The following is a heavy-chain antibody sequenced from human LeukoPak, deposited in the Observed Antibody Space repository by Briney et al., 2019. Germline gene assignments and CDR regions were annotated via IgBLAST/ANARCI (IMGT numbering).Heavy chain of an antibody. CDR2: IFPSGGEI. D-gene: IGHD1-26*01. CDR1: GFTFSTFA. Sequence: PGGSLRLSCEASGFTFSTFAMIWVRQPPGKGLEWVSSIFPSGGEIHYADSVRGRFTISRDNSKSTLSLQMNSLKSEDSAAYYCARGPAANSGNYYAGDYWGQGTLVTVSS. CDR3: ARGPAANSGNYYAGDY. J-gene: IGHJ4*02. V-gene: IGHV3-23*01.